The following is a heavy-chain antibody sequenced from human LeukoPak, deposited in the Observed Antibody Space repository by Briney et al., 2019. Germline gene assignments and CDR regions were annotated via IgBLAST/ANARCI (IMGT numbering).Heavy chain of an antibody. Sequence: GGSLRLSCAASGFTFSNYWMSWVRQAPGKELEWVADIKQDGTQKYYVDSVEGRFTISRDNAKNSLYLQMNSLRVEDTAVYYCARDCGSDCSQAFDIWGQGTMVTVSS. V-gene: IGHV3-7*05. CDR1: GFTFSNYW. CDR2: IKQDGTQK. D-gene: IGHD2-21*02. J-gene: IGHJ3*02. CDR3: ARDCGSDCSQAFDI.